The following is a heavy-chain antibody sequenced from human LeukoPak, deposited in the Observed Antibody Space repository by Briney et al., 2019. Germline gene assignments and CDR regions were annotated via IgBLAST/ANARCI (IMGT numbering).Heavy chain of an antibody. CDR2: INHSGST. D-gene: IGHD4-17*01. J-gene: IGHJ4*02. V-gene: IGHV4-34*01. CDR1: GGSFSGYY. CDR3: ARSYGDYVPRGHFDY. Sequence: SETLSLTCAVYGGSFSGYYWSWIRQPPGKGLEWIGEINHSGSTNYNPSLKSRVTISVDTSKNQFSLKLSSVTAADTAVYYCARSYGDYVPRGHFDYWGQGTLVTVSS.